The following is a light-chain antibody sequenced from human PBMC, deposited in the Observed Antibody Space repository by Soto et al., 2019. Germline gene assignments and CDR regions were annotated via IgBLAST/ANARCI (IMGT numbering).Light chain of an antibody. CDR3: QQYNNCPPT. J-gene: IGKJ1*01. CDR1: QSVNRK. CDR2: GAS. Sequence: EIVMTQSPGTLSVSPGERATLSFWASQSVNRKLAWYQQKPGQAPRLLIYGASTGATDIPASFSGSGSGTEFTPTISRLQADDFAFYYCQQYNNCPPTFGQGTKVEVK. V-gene: IGKV3-15*01.